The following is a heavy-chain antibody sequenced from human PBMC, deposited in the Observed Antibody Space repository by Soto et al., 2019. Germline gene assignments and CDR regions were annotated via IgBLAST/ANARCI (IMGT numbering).Heavy chain of an antibody. CDR1: GGTFSSYT. Sequence: QVQLVQSGAEVKKPGSSVKVSYKASGGTFSSYTISWVRQAPGQGLEWMGRIIPILGIANYAQKFQGRVTITDDKSPRTADMELRSPSSADTAVYYSARPYCSSTSCLNWYFDLWGSGTLVVVSS. CDR3: ARPYCSSTSCLNWYFDL. J-gene: IGHJ2*01. V-gene: IGHV1-69*02. D-gene: IGHD2-2*01. CDR2: IIPILGIA.